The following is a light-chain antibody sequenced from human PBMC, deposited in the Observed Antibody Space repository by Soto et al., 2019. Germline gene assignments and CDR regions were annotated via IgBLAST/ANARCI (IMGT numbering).Light chain of an antibody. V-gene: IGKV2-24*01. Sequence: DVVLTQTPLSSPVTLGQPASISCRSSQSLEHSDGNTYLSWLHQRPGQPPRLLIYKVSHRFSGVPDRFSGGGAGTDVTLKISRVEAEDVGIYYCMQATQYRPYTFGQGTKLEIK. J-gene: IGKJ2*01. CDR1: QSLEHSDGNTY. CDR2: KVS. CDR3: MQATQYRPYT.